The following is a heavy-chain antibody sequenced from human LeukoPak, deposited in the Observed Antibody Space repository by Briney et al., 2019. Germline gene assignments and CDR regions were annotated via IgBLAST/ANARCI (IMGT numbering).Heavy chain of an antibody. J-gene: IGHJ4*02. CDR1: GYSFSTYW. V-gene: IGHV5-51*01. CDR2: IYLADSDT. CDR3: AIRYSGSYNDY. Sequence: GESLQISCQGSGYSFSTYWITWVRQMPGKGLEWMGIIYLADSDTKYGPSFQGQVTISADKSISTAYLQWSSLKASDTAMYYCAIRYSGSYNDYWGQGTLVTVSS. D-gene: IGHD1-26*01.